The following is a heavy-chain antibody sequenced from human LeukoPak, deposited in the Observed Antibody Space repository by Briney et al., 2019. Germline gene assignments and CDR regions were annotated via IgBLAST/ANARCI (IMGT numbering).Heavy chain of an antibody. CDR3: ASYYYDSSGYLDY. D-gene: IGHD3-22*01. V-gene: IGHV3-33*01. CDR2: IWYDGSKE. CDR1: GYTFRSYG. Sequence: PGGSLRLSCAASGYTFRSYGMDWVRQAPGKGLEWVAAIWYDGSKEYYADSVKGRFTISRDDSKSTPYLQMNSLRAEDTAVYYCASYYYDSSGYLDYWGQGTLVTVSS. J-gene: IGHJ4*02.